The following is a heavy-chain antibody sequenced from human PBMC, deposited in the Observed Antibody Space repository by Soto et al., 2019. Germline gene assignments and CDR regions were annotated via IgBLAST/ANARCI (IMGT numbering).Heavy chain of an antibody. CDR2: IYHSGNT. CDR1: GGSISSGGYY. V-gene: IGHV4-31*03. J-gene: IGHJ4*02. CDR3: ARVGYGYEFDY. D-gene: IGHD5-18*01. Sequence: QVQLQESGPGLVKPSQTLSLTCTVSGGSISSGGYYWSWIRQHPGEGLEWIAYIYHSGNTYYNPSRRRRVTISVDTSTNQFSLILSSVTAADTAVYYCARVGYGYEFDYWGQGTLVTVSS.